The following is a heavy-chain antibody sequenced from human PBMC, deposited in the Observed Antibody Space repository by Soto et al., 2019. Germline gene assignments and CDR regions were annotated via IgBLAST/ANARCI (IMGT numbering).Heavy chain of an antibody. Sequence: ASVKVSCKASGYTFTSYAMHWVRQAPGQRLEWMGWINAGNGNTKYSQKFQGRVTITRDTSASTAYMELSSLRSEDTAVYYCARSTRWYSPGPSYYFDYWGQGTLVTVSS. CDR1: GYTFTSYA. CDR2: INAGNGNT. V-gene: IGHV1-3*01. J-gene: IGHJ4*02. CDR3: ARSTRWYSPGPSYYFDY. D-gene: IGHD2-15*01.